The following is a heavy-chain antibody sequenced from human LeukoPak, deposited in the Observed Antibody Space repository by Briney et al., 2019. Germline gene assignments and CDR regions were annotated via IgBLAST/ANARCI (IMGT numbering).Heavy chain of an antibody. D-gene: IGHD6-6*01. CDR2: ISGSGGST. Sequence: GGSLRLSCAASGFTFSSYGMSWVRQAPGKGLEWVSAISGSGGSTYYADSVKGRFTISRDNAKNSLYLQINSLRAGDTALYYCARADSNIAARRIGFDYWGQGTLVTVSS. J-gene: IGHJ4*02. CDR1: GFTFSSYG. V-gene: IGHV3-23*01. CDR3: ARADSNIAARRIGFDY.